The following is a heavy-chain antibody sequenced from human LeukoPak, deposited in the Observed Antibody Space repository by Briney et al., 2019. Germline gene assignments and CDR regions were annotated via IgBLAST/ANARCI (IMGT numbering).Heavy chain of an antibody. D-gene: IGHD6-19*01. Sequence: ASVKVSCKASGYDFTSVGITWVREAPGQGLGWMGWIILYMGNTRYVQKLRGRVTMTTDTSTSTAYMELRRLRFEDTAVYYCARAGSGSGWYFDYWGQGTLVTVSS. CDR1: GYDFTSVG. J-gene: IGHJ4*02. CDR3: ARAGSGSGWYFDY. V-gene: IGHV1-18*01. CDR2: IILYMGNT.